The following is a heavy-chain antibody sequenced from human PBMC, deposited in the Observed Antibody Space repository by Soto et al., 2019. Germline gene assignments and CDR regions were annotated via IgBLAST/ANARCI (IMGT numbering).Heavy chain of an antibody. V-gene: IGHV1-69*13. J-gene: IGHJ2*01. CDR3: ARGFIFGVVTRNWHFDL. D-gene: IGHD3-3*01. CDR2: IIPMFGTV. CDR1: GGTFSNYA. Sequence: SVKVSCKASGGTFSNYAISWVRQAPGQGLEWMGGIIPMFGTVNYAQNFQGRVTITAHESTSTAYMELSSLRFEDTAVYYCARGFIFGVVTRNWHFDLWGRGTLVTVYS.